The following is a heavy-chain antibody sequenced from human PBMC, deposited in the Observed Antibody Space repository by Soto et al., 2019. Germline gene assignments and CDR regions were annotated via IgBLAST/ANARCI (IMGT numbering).Heavy chain of an antibody. CDR1: GGSISSSSYY. CDR3: SRHIGLRFVVVDY. D-gene: IGHD2-21*01. Sequence: QLQLQESGPGLVKPSETLSLTCTVSGGSISSSSYYWGWIRQPPGKGLEWIGSIYYSGSTYYNPSLKSRVTISVDTSKTPFSLKLSSVTAAYTAVYSCSRHIGLRFVVVDYWGHGNLVNVSS. V-gene: IGHV4-39*01. CDR2: IYYSGST. J-gene: IGHJ4*01.